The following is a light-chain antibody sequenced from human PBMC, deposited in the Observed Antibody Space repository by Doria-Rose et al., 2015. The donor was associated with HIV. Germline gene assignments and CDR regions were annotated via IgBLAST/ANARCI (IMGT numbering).Light chain of an antibody. CDR3: QQYYDTPS. CDR2: WAS. J-gene: IGKJ3*01. Sequence: VLTQSPGSLGMSLGERATLNCKSNQSLLYTSKNYLAWYQQKPGQPPKLLIYWASTRQSGVPARCSGSGSGTDFTLTISSLEAEDVAVYYCQQYYDTPSFGPGTTVDIK. V-gene: IGKV4-1*01. CDR1: QSLLYTSKNY.